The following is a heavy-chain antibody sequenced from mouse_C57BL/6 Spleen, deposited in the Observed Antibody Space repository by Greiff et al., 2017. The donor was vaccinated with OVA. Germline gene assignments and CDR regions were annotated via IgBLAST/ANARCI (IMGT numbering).Heavy chain of an antibody. J-gene: IGHJ2*01. D-gene: IGHD1-1*01. Sequence: VQLQQSGAELVKPGASVKLSCKASGYTFTSYWMHWVKQRPGQGLEWIGMIHPNSGSTNYNEKFKSKATLTVDKSSSTAYMQLSSLTSEDSAVYYCARSGVITTALDYWGQGTTLTVSS. CDR3: ARSGVITTALDY. CDR1: GYTFTSYW. CDR2: IHPNSGST. V-gene: IGHV1-64*01.